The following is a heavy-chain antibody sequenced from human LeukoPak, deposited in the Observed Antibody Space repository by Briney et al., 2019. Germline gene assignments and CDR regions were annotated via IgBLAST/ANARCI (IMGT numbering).Heavy chain of an antibody. V-gene: IGHV4-4*07. D-gene: IGHD2-2*01. CDR3: ARSCSSTSCKGAFDI. CDR2: IYTSGST. CDR1: GGSISSYY. J-gene: IGHJ3*02. Sequence: KPSETLSLTCTVSGGSISSYYWSWIRQPAGKGLEWIGRIYTSGSTNYNPSLKSRVTMSVDTSKNQFSLKLSSVTAADTAVYYCARSCSSTSCKGAFDIRGQGTMVTVSS.